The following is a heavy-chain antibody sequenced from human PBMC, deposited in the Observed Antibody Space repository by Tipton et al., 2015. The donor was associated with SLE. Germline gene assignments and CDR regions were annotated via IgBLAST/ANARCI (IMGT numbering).Heavy chain of an antibody. CDR2: ISGSGGST. V-gene: IGHV3-23*01. J-gene: IGHJ4*02. CDR1: GFTFSSYA. Sequence: SLRLSCAASGFTFSSYAMSWVRQAPGKGLEWVSAISGSGGSTYYADSVKGRFTISRDNSKNTLYLQMNSLRAEDTAVYYCARMIVVVQRGPYYFDYWGQGTLVTVSS. D-gene: IGHD2-2*01. CDR3: ARMIVVVQRGPYYFDY.